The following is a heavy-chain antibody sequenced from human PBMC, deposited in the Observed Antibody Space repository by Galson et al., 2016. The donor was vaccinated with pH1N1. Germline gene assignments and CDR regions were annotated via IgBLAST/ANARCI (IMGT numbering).Heavy chain of an antibody. Sequence: QAPGKGLEWVANINQTGSVQYYVASVKGRFTISRDNAKNSLYLQMNSLTAEDTAVYYCARAIFAAAAVWGQGTLVTVSS. CDR3: ARAIFAAAAV. D-gene: IGHD6-13*01. J-gene: IGHJ4*02. V-gene: IGHV3-7*03. CDR2: INQTGSVQ.